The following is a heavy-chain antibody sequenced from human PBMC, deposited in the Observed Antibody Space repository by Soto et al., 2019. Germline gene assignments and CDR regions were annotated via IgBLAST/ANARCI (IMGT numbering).Heavy chain of an antibody. CDR2: VSASNGKT. J-gene: IGHJ5*02. CDR3: AREAFGVQASWFDP. D-gene: IGHD3-10*01. V-gene: IGHV1-18*01. CDR1: GYIFTTYS. Sequence: QIQLVQSGSEVRMPGASVKVSCKASGYIFTTYSITWVRQAPGQGLEWMGWVSASNGKTNYAQKFEDRVTMTTDTSTTTAYMELRSLRSDDTAVYYCAREAFGVQASWFDPWGQGTLVIVSS.